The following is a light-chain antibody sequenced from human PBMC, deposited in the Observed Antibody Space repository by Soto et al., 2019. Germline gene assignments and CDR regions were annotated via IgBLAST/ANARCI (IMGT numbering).Light chain of an antibody. CDR2: DVS. CDR3: CSYAGSPRYV. Sequence: HSVLTQPRSVSGSPGQSVTISCTGTSSDVGGYNYVSWYQQHPGKAPKVMIYDVSERPSGVPDRFSGSKSGNTASLTISGLQAEDEADYYCCSYAGSPRYVLGTGTKLTV. V-gene: IGLV2-11*01. CDR1: SSDVGGYNY. J-gene: IGLJ1*01.